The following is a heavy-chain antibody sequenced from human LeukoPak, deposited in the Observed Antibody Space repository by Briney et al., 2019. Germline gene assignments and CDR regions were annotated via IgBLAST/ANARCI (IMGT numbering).Heavy chain of an antibody. D-gene: IGHD3-10*01. CDR3: AGLSSITMGRGVGDYYYGMDV. CDR2: IIHSGGT. J-gene: IGHJ6*02. CDR1: VGPFSGYY. V-gene: IGHV4-34*12. Sequence: PSETLSLLCAVYVGPFSGYYWSWSRQPPGRGRGWFGEIIHSGGTNYNPSLKSRVTISVDTSKNQFSLKLSSVTAADTAAYYCAGLSSITMGRGVGDYYYGMDVWGQGTTVTVSS.